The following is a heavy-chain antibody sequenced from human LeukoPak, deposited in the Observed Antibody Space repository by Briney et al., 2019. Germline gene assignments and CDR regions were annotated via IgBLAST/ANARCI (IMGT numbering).Heavy chain of an antibody. V-gene: IGHV4-38-2*01. D-gene: IGHD1-1*01. CDR1: GYSISSGYY. CDR2: IYHSGST. J-gene: IGHJ5*02. Sequence: SETLSLTCGVSGYSISSGYYWGWIRQPPGKGLEWIGSIYHSGSTYYNPSLKSRVTISVDTSKNQFSLKLSSVTAADTAVYYCARLLGRSLYNWNVAFDPWGQGTLVTVSS. CDR3: ARLLGRSLYNWNVAFDP.